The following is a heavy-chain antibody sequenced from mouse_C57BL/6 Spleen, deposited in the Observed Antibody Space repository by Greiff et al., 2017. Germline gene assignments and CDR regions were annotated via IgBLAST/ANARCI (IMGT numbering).Heavy chain of an antibody. CDR3: AREDYGRETYYFDY. CDR2: ISYDGSN. V-gene: IGHV3-6*01. CDR1: GYSITSGYY. Sequence: EVKLQESGPGLVKPSQSLSLTCSVTGYSITSGYYWNWIRQFPGNKLEWMGYISYDGSNNYNPSLKNRISITRDTSKNQFFLKLNSVTTEDTATYYCAREDYGRETYYFDYWGQGTTLTVSS. J-gene: IGHJ2*01. D-gene: IGHD1-1*01.